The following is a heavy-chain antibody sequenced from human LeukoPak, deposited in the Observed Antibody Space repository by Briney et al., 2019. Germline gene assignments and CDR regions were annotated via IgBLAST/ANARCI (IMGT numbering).Heavy chain of an antibody. CDR3: ARRGIAAAGTGNWFDP. CDR2: ISYDGSNK. J-gene: IGHJ5*02. V-gene: IGHV3-30*04. Sequence: PGGSLRLSCAASGFTFSSYAMHWVRQAPGKGLEWVAVISYDGSNKYYADSVKGRFTISRDNSKNTLYLQMNSLRAEDTAVYYCARRGIAAAGTGNWFDPWGQGTLVTVSS. CDR1: GFTFSSYA. D-gene: IGHD6-13*01.